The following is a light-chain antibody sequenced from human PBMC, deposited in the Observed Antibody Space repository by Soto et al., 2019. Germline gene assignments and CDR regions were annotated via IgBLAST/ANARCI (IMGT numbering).Light chain of an antibody. CDR3: TSYTSARTPLV. Sequence: QSALTQPASVSGSPGQSITISCTGTGSDVGGYNYVSWYQQHPGKAPKVMIYGVSNRPSGVSNRFSGSKSGNTASLTISGLQAEDEADYYCTSYTSARTPLVFGGGTKPTVL. CDR1: GSDVGGYNY. CDR2: GVS. V-gene: IGLV2-14*01. J-gene: IGLJ2*01.